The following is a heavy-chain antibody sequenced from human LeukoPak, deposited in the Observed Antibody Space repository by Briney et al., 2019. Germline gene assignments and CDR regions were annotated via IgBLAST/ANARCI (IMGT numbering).Heavy chain of an antibody. CDR1: GYSISRGYY. D-gene: IGHD3-3*01. V-gene: IGHV4-38-2*02. Sequence: PGALSLTCRVPGYSISRGYYCGWIAQPPGKGLKTIGSVYHSGSTYYNPSLKSRVTISVDTSKNQCSLYLCAVSAADTAVYYCARAAHTIFGVVISMGGAFDIWGQGTMVTVYS. J-gene: IGHJ3*02. CDR3: ARAAHTIFGVVISMGGAFDI. CDR2: VYHSGST.